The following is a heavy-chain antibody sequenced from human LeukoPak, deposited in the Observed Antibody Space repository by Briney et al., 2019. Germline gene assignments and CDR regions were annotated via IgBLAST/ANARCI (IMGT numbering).Heavy chain of an antibody. Sequence: GGSLRLSCADSGFTFSSYSMNWVRQAPGKGLEWVSSISSSSSYIYYADSVKGRFTISRDNAKNSLYLQMNSLRAEDTAVYYCARDQGYCSGGSCLGMDVWGKGTTVTVSS. CDR3: ARDQGYCSGGSCLGMDV. J-gene: IGHJ6*04. V-gene: IGHV3-21*01. D-gene: IGHD2-15*01. CDR2: ISSSSSYI. CDR1: GFTFSSYS.